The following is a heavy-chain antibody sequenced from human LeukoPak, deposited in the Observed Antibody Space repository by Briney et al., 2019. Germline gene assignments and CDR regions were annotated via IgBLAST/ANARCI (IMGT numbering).Heavy chain of an antibody. CDR3: AREAHGSGTYYSDY. CDR1: GYTFTGYY. D-gene: IGHD3-10*01. J-gene: IGHJ4*02. V-gene: IGHV1-2*02. CDR2: INPNSGDT. Sequence: GASVKVSCKASGYTFTGYYIHWVRQAPGQGPEWMGWINPNSGDTYYAQMFQGRVTMTRDTSITTAYMVLSRLRSDDRAVYYCAREAHGSGTYYSDYWGQGTLVTVSS.